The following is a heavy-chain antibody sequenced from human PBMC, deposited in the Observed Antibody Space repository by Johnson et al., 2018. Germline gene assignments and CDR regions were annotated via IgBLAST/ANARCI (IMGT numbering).Heavy chain of an antibody. CDR1: GGSISSGGYY. V-gene: IGHV4-31*03. J-gene: IGHJ1*01. CDR2: IYYSGST. D-gene: IGHD5-24*01. CDR3: GRVEKGILDWEYFQH. Sequence: QVQLQESGPGLVKPSQTLSLTCTVSGGSISSGGYYWSWIRQHPGKGLEWIGYIYYSGSTYYNPSLKSRVTISVETSKNQFSLKRSSVTAADTAVYYFGRVEKGILDWEYFQHWGQGTLVTVSS.